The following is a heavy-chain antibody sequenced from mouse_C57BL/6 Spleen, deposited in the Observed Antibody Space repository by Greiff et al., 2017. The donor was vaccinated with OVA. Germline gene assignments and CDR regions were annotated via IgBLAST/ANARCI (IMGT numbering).Heavy chain of an antibody. D-gene: IGHD2-4*01. CDR2: IDPSDSYT. CDR1: GYTFTSYW. CDR3: APYDYDGAY. V-gene: IGHV1-50*01. J-gene: IGHJ2*01. Sequence: QVQLQQPGAELVKPGASVKLSCKASGYTFTSYWMQWVKQRPGQGLEWIGEIDPSDSYTNYNQKFKGKATLTVDTSSSTAYMQLSSLTSEDSAVYYCAPYDYDGAYWGQGTTLTVSS.